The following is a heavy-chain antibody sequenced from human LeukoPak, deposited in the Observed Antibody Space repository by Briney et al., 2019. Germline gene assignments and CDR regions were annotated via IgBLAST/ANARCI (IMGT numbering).Heavy chain of an antibody. CDR3: ARQPMGGYYDSSGYPTDAFDI. Sequence: GESLKISCKGSGYRFTSYWIGWVRQMPGKGMEWMGIIYPGDSDTRYSPSFQGQDTISADKSISTAYLQWSSLKASDTAMYYCARQPMGGYYDSSGYPTDAFDIWGQGTMVTVSS. D-gene: IGHD3-22*01. V-gene: IGHV5-51*01. J-gene: IGHJ3*02. CDR2: IYPGDSDT. CDR1: GYRFTSYW.